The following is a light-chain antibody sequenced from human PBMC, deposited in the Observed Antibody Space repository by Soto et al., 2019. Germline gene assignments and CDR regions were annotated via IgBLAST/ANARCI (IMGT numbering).Light chain of an antibody. J-gene: IGKJ1*01. Sequence: EIVFTQSPSTLSLSPGERATLSCRASQSVSSYLAWCQQKPGQAPRLLIYDASNRATGIPARFSGSGSGTDFTLTISSLEPEDFAVYYCQQRSNWPRWTFGQGTKVDIK. CDR3: QQRSNWPRWT. CDR1: QSVSSY. V-gene: IGKV3-11*01. CDR2: DAS.